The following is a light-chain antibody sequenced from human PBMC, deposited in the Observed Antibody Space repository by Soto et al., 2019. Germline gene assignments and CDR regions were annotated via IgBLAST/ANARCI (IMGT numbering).Light chain of an antibody. Sequence: EIILTQSPDTLSLSPGERATLSCRASQSVSSSYLAWYQQKPGQAPRLLIYGASNRATGIPDRFSGSGSGTEFTLIISSLQSEDVALYYCQQYSNWPPAITFGQGTRLENK. V-gene: IGKV3-20*01. J-gene: IGKJ5*01. CDR3: QQYSNWPPAIT. CDR2: GAS. CDR1: QSVSSSY.